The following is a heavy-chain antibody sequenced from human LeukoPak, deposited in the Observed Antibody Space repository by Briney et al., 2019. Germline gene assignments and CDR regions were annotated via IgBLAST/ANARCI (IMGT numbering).Heavy chain of an antibody. J-gene: IGHJ4*02. V-gene: IGHV3-23*05. Sequence: PRGSLRLSCAASGFTFSSSTMNWVRQAPGKGLEWVSGILTSGISTYYADSVKGRFTISRDNSKNTLYLQMNSLRADDTAVYYCTRTYDFWSGWDFDYWGQGTLVTVSS. CDR2: ILTSGIST. CDR1: GFTFSSST. D-gene: IGHD3-3*01. CDR3: TRTYDFWSGWDFDY.